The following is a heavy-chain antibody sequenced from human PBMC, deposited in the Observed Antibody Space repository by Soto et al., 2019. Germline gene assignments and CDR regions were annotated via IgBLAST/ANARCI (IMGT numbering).Heavy chain of an antibody. CDR1: GYKFTSSW. D-gene: IGHD3-22*01. Sequence: GESLKISCRTSGYKFTSSWIAWVRQMPGKGLEWMGIIFPSDSDTRYSPSFQGQVTISADRSTSTVFLQWASLKASDTAVYFCARKDKSGYFNWFDPWGQGTLVTASS. J-gene: IGHJ5*02. CDR3: ARKDKSGYFNWFDP. V-gene: IGHV5-51*01. CDR2: IFPSDSDT.